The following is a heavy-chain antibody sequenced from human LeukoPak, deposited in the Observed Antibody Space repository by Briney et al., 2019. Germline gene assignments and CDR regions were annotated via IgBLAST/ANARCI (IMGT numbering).Heavy chain of an antibody. V-gene: IGHV3-30-3*01. CDR3: AKDLRGSYDSSGYGDAFDI. CDR2: ISYDGSNK. J-gene: IGHJ3*02. Sequence: QTGGSLRLSCAASGFTFNSYAIHWVRQAPGKGLEWVAVISYDGSNKYYADSVKGRFTISRDNAKNSLYLQMNSLRAEDMALYYCAKDLRGSYDSSGYGDAFDIWGQGTMVTVSS. D-gene: IGHD3-22*01. CDR1: GFTFNSYA.